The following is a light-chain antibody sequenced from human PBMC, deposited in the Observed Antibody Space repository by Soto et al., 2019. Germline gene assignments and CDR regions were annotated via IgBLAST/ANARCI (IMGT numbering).Light chain of an antibody. J-gene: IGLJ1*01. CDR2: EVS. Sequence: QSVLTQPASVSGSPGQSITISCTGTSSDIGGYDYVSWYQHQPGKAPKLMIYEVSNRPSGVSNRFSGSKSGNTASLTISGLQAEDEADYYCSSYTSSTLWVFGTGTKLTVL. CDR3: SSYTSSTLWV. V-gene: IGLV2-14*01. CDR1: SSDIGGYDY.